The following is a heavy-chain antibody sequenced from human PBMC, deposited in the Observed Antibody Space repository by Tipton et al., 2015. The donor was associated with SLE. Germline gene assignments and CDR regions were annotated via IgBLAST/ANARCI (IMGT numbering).Heavy chain of an antibody. CDR3: VRDSGDWPYYFDY. Sequence: SLRLSCAASRFTFSDYYMSWIRQAPGRGLEWLSYISSSGNTIYYADSVKGRFTVSRDNAKNSLSLQMNSLRAEDTAVYYCVRDSGDWPYYFDYWGQGTLVTVSS. CDR2: ISSSGNTI. CDR1: RFTFSDYY. J-gene: IGHJ4*02. V-gene: IGHV3-11*04. D-gene: IGHD3-10*01.